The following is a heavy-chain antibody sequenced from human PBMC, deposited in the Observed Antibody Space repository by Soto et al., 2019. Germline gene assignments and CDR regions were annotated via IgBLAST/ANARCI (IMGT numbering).Heavy chain of an antibody. CDR3: ARGSLIWFGELLSGFDP. CDR1: GFTFSSYA. V-gene: IGHV3-30-3*01. J-gene: IGHJ5*02. Sequence: QVQLVESGGGVVQPGRSLRLSCAASGFTFSSYAMHWVRQAPGKGLEWVAVISYDGSNKYYADSVKGRFTISRENSKNTLYLQMNSLRAEDTAVYYCARGSLIWFGELLSGFDPWGQGTLVTVSS. CDR2: ISYDGSNK. D-gene: IGHD3-10*01.